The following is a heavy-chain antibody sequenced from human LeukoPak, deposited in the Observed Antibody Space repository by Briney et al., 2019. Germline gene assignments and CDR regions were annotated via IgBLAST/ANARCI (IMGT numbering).Heavy chain of an antibody. V-gene: IGHV3-74*01. Sequence: GGSLRLSCAASGFTFSSYWMHWVRQAPGKGLVWVSRINSDGSSTSYADSVKGRFTISRDNAKNTLYLQMNSLRAEDTAVYYCAKAAGTTYYYYYMDVWGKGTTVTVSS. CDR2: INSDGSST. D-gene: IGHD1-7*01. CDR3: AKAAGTTYYYYYMDV. CDR1: GFTFSSYW. J-gene: IGHJ6*03.